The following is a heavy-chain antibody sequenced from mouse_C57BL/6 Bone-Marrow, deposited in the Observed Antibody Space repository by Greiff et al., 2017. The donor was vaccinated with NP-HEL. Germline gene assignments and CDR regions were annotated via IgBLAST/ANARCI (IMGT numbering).Heavy chain of an antibody. CDR1: GFSLTSYG. V-gene: IGHV2-5*01. CDR2: IWRGGST. J-gene: IGHJ4*01. CDR3: ANKLGQGYAMDY. Sequence: VMLVESGPGLVQPSQSLSITCTVSGFSLTSYGVHWVRQSPGKGLEWLGVIWRGGSTDYNAAFMSRLSITKDNSKSQVFFKMNSLQADDTAIYYCANKLGQGYAMDYWGQGTSVTVSS. D-gene: IGHD4-1*01.